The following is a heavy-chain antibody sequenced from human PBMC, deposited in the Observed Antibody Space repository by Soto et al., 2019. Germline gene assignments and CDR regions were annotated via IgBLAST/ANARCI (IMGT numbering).Heavy chain of an antibody. CDR3: AKRKDPGGPEAVWFGDAFDI. Sequence: GGSLRLSCAASGFTFSSYAMSWVRQAPGKGLEWVSAISGSGGSTCYADSVKGRFNISRDNSKNTLYLQMNSLRAEDTAVYYCAKRKDPGGPEAVWFGDAFDIWGQGTMVTVSS. V-gene: IGHV3-23*01. CDR1: GFTFSSYA. J-gene: IGHJ3*02. CDR2: ISGSGGST. D-gene: IGHD3-10*01.